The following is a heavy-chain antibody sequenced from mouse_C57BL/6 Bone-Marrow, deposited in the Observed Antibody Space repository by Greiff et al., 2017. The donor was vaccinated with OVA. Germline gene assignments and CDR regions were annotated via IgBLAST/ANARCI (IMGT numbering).Heavy chain of an antibody. CDR3: ARRRVYYGTYFDY. J-gene: IGHJ2*01. D-gene: IGHD1-1*01. CDR2: IYPRSGNT. Sequence: VQLKESGAELARPGASVKLSCKASGYTFTSYGISWVKQRTGQGLEWIGEIYPRSGNTYYNEKFKGKATLTADKSSSTAYMELRSLTSEDSAVYFCARRRVYYGTYFDYWGQGTTLTVSS. V-gene: IGHV1-81*01. CDR1: GYTFTSYG.